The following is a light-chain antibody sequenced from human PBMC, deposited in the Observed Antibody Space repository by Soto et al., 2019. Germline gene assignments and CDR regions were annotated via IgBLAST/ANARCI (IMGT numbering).Light chain of an antibody. J-gene: IGKJ1*01. CDR3: QQYDSSPKT. CDR2: DAS. Sequence: DIQMTQSPSTLSASVGDRFTITCRASQSISSWLAWYQQKPGKAPKLLIYDASSLESGVPSRFSGSGSGTDFTLTISRLEPEDFAVYYCQQYDSSPKTFGQGTKV. CDR1: QSISSW. V-gene: IGKV1-5*01.